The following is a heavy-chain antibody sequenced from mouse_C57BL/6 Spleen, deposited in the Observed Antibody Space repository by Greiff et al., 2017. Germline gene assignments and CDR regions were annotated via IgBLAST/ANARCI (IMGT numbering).Heavy chain of an antibody. D-gene: IGHD2-3*01. J-gene: IGHJ4*01. Sequence: EVQLQQSGPELVKPGASVKMSCKASGYTFTDYNMHWVKQSHGKSLEWIGYINPNNGGTSYNQKFKGKATLTVNKSSSTAYMELRSLTSEDSAVYYCARWLLLHYYAMDYWGQGTSVTVSS. V-gene: IGHV1-22*01. CDR2: INPNNGGT. CDR1: GYTFTDYN. CDR3: ARWLLLHYYAMDY.